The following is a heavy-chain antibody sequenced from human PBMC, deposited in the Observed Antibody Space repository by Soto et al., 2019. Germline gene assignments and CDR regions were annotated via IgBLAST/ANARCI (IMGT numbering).Heavy chain of an antibody. J-gene: IGHJ4*02. V-gene: IGHV3-74*01. Sequence: GGSLRLSCAASGFTFSSYWMHWVRQAPGKGLVWVSRINSDGSSTSYADSVKGRFTISRDNAKNTLYLQMNSLRAEDTAVYYCARVRDDWTAERYFDYWGQGTLVTVSS. CDR2: INSDGSST. CDR1: GFTFSSYW. D-gene: IGHD3-3*01. CDR3: ARVRDDWTAERYFDY.